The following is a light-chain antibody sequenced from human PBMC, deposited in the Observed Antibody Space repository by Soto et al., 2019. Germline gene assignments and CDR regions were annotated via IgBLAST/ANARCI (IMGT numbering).Light chain of an antibody. CDR2: GAS. CDR1: QIVSSSY. Sequence: EIVLTQSPGTLSVSPGERATLSCRASQIVSSSYLAWYQHKPGQAPRLLIYGASSRATGIPDRFSGSGSGTDFTLTISRLEPEDFAVYYCQQYGSSPTTFGQGTKVDI. J-gene: IGKJ1*01. V-gene: IGKV3-20*01. CDR3: QQYGSSPTT.